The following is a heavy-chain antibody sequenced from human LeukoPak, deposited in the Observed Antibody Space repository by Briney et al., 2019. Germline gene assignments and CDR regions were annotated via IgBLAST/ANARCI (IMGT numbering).Heavy chain of an antibody. V-gene: IGHV3-30*04. CDR3: ARDTIIAAAGTISYYYYYMDV. CDR1: GFTFSSYA. CDR2: ISYDGSNK. Sequence: GRSLRLSCAASGFTFSSYAMHWVRQAPGKGLEWVAVISYDGSNKYYADSVKGRFTISRDNSKNTLYLQMNRLRAEDTAVYYCARDTIIAAAGTISYYYYYMDVWGKGTTVTVSS. D-gene: IGHD6-13*01. J-gene: IGHJ6*03.